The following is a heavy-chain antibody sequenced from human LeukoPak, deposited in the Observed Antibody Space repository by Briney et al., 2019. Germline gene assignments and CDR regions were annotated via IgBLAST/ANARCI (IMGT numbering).Heavy chain of an antibody. D-gene: IGHD4-17*01. CDR2: ISGSGNSP. J-gene: IGHJ4*02. CDR3: AKDLLRKEYYFDF. V-gene: IGHV3-23*01. Sequence: GGSLRLSCAASGFTFSSYARSGGGQAPGRGRVWVSVISGSGNSPYSADSVKGRFTISRDNSKNTLYLQMYCLRAEDTAIYYCAKDLLRKEYYFDFWGQGTLVTVSS. CDR1: GFTFSSYA.